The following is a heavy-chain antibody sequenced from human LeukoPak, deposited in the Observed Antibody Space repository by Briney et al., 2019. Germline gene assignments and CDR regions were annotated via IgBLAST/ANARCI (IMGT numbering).Heavy chain of an antibody. CDR3: ARPKYDFWSGHPNDAFDI. D-gene: IGHD3-3*01. V-gene: IGHV3-21*01. CDR2: ISSSSSYI. Sequence: PGGSLRLSCAGSGFIVSSNYMSWVRQAPGKGLEWVSSISSSSSYIYYADSVKGRFTISRDNAKNSLYLQMNSLRAEDTAVYYCARPKYDFWSGHPNDAFDIWGQGTMVTVSS. CDR1: GFIVSSNY. J-gene: IGHJ3*02.